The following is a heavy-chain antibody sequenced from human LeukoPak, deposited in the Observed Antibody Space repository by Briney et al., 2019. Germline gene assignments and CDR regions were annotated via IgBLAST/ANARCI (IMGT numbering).Heavy chain of an antibody. Sequence: GESLKISCKGSGYTFTSDWIGWVRQKPGKGLEWMGLINPDDSDTRYSPSFQGQVTISADKSINTAYLQWTSLKASDSAMYYCARWRSSSGSYDYFDHWGQGTRVTVSS. CDR1: GYTFTSDW. CDR3: ARWRSSSGSYDYFDH. V-gene: IGHV5-51*01. D-gene: IGHD6-19*01. J-gene: IGHJ4*02. CDR2: INPDDSDT.